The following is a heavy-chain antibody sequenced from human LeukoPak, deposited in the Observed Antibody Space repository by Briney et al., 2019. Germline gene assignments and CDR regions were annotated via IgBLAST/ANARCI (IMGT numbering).Heavy chain of an antibody. D-gene: IGHD3-10*01. V-gene: IGHV3-30*02. J-gene: IGHJ4*02. CDR3: AKDYGSGSYYRSYFDY. Sequence: GGSLRLSCAASGFTFSSYGMHWVRQAPGKGLEWVAFIRYDGSNKYYADSVKGRFTISRDNSKNTLYLQMNSLRAEDTAVYYCAKDYGSGSYYRSYFDYWGQGTLVTVSS. CDR2: IRYDGSNK. CDR1: GFTFSSYG.